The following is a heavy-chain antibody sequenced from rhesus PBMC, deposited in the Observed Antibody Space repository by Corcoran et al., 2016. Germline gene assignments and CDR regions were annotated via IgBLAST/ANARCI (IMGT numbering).Heavy chain of an antibody. CDR2: SSGIGVST. Sequence: QLQLQESGPGLVKPSETLSLTCAVSGGSLSSNYWSWIRQPPGKGLEWIGRSSGIGVSTDYNPSLKSPVTISTDTSKNQFALKLSSVNAADTAVYYCARREYCTGSGCYMGNRTGTFDYWGQGVLVTVSS. V-gene: IGHV4-173*01. D-gene: IGHD2-21*01. J-gene: IGHJ4*01. CDR3: ARREYCTGSGCYMGNRTGTFDY. CDR1: GGSLSSNY.